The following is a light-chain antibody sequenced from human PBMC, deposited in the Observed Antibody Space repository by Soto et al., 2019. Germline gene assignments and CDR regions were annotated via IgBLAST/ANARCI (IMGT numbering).Light chain of an antibody. J-gene: IGLJ1*01. Sequence: QSVLTQPPSLSGAPGQRVTISCTGSGSNIGAPYDVHWYQHLPGAAPKLLIYGSTNRPSGVPGRFSGSKSGTSASLAITGLQAEDEDDYYCQSYDSSLSGYVFGAGTKVTVL. CDR3: QSYDSSLSGYV. CDR2: GST. V-gene: IGLV1-40*01. CDR1: GSNIGAPYD.